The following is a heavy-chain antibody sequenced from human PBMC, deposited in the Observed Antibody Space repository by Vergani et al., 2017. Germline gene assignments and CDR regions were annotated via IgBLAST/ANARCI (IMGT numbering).Heavy chain of an antibody. CDR1: GFTFDDYA. V-gene: IGHV3-9*01. CDR3: AKDHYDFWSGYPNLSPFDL. J-gene: IGHJ2*01. D-gene: IGHD3-3*01. Sequence: EVQLVESGGGLVKRGGSLRLSCAASGFTFDDYAMHWVRQAPGKGLEGVSGISWNSGSIGYADSVKGRFTISRDNAKNSLYLQMNSLRAEDTALYYCAKDHYDFWSGYPNLSPFDLWGRGTLVTVSS. CDR2: ISWNSGSI.